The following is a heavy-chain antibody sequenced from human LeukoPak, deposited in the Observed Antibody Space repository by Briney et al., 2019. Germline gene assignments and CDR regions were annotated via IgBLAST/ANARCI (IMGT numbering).Heavy chain of an antibody. CDR1: GYSFTRYW. CDR2: IYPGDSDT. V-gene: IGHV5-51*01. J-gene: IGHJ4*02. Sequence: GESLKISRQGSGYSFTRYWIGWVRQMPGKGLEGMGIIYPGDSDTSYSPSFQGQVTISADKSISTAYLQWSSLKASDTAMYYCARLSGSYWYYVDYWGQGTLVTVSS. CDR3: ARLSGSYWYYVDY. D-gene: IGHD1-26*01.